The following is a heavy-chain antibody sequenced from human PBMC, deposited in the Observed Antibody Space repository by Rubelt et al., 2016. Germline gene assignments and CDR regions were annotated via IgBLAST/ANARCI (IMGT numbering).Heavy chain of an antibody. CDR3: ARGNRPYSSRHSFDP. V-gene: IGHV4-34*01. CDR1: GGSFSGYY. J-gene: IGHJ5*02. Sequence: QVQLQQWGAGLLKPSETLSLTCAVYGGSFSGYYWSWIRQPPGKGLEWIGEINHSGSTNYNPSLKSRVTISVDTSKNQFSLKLSSVTAADTAVYYCARGNRPYSSRHSFDPWGQGTLVTVSS. CDR2: INHSGST. D-gene: IGHD6-13*01.